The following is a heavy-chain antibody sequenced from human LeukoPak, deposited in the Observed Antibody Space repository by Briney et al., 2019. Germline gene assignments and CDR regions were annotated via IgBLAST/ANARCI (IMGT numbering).Heavy chain of an antibody. CDR1: GGSIGNYY. CDR2: IYHSGST. J-gene: IGHJ1*01. Sequence: PSETLSLTCTVSGGSIGNYYWSWIRQPPGKGLEWIGYIYHSGSTYYNPSLKSRVTISVDRSKNQFSLKLSSVTAADTAVYYCARDYYDSSGYSYFQHWGQGTLVTVSS. D-gene: IGHD3-22*01. CDR3: ARDYYDSSGYSYFQH. V-gene: IGHV4-59*12.